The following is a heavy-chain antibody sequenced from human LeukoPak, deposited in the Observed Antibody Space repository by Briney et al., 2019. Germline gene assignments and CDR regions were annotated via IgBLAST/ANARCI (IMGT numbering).Heavy chain of an antibody. CDR2: IKQDGSEK. V-gene: IGHV3-7*01. CDR1: GFTFSSYW. J-gene: IGHJ5*02. CDR3: ARTKVVSWFDP. D-gene: IGHD2-15*01. Sequence: GGSLRLSCTASGFTFSSYWMSWVRQAPGKGLEWVANIKQDGSEKYYVDSVKGRFTISRDNAKNSLYLQMNSLRAEDTAVYYCARTKVVSWFDPWGQGTLVTVSS.